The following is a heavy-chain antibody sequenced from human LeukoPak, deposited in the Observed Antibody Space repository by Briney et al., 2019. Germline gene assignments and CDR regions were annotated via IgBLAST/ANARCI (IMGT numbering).Heavy chain of an antibody. D-gene: IGHD2-8*01. CDR3: ARAEDIVLMVSAFDY. V-gene: IGHV1-69*13. J-gene: IGHJ4*02. CDR2: IIPIFGTA. Sequence: GVSVKVSCKASGGTFSSYAISWVRQAPGQGLEWMGGIIPIFGTANYAQKFQGRVTITADESTSTAYMELSSLRSEDTAVYYCARAEDIVLMVSAFDYWGQGTLVTVSS. CDR1: GGTFSSYA.